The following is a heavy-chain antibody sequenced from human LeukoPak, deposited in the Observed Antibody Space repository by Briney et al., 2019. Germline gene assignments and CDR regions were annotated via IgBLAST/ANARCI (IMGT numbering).Heavy chain of an antibody. D-gene: IGHD5-18*01. CDR3: ARADTAMAPFDY. J-gene: IGHJ4*02. Sequence: SVKVSCKASVGTSSSYAISWVRQAPGQGLEWMGRIIPVLGIANYAQKFQGRVTITADKSTSTAYMELSSLRSEDTAVYYCARADTAMAPFDYWGQGTLVTVSS. CDR2: IIPVLGIA. V-gene: IGHV1-69*04. CDR1: VGTSSSYA.